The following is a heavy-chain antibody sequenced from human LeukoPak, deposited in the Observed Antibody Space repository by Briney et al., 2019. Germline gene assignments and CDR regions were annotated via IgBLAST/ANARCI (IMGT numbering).Heavy chain of an antibody. D-gene: IGHD3-10*01. CDR3: VRVGPLVRAVFDF. CDR2: ISPSGTT. J-gene: IGHJ4*02. CDR1: GGSISGNFF. V-gene: IGHV4-30-4*01. Sequence: SETLSVTCTVSGGSISGNFFWSWLRQPPGKGLEWIGYISPSGTTFYNPSFRSRLDVSIDTSKGQFSLNLNFVTVADTAVYYCVRVGPLVRAVFDFWGQGILVAVSS.